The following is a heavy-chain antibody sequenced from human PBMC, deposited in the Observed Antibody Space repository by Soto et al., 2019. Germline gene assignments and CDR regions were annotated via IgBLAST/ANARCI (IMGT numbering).Heavy chain of an antibody. CDR3: ATLPYCTNGVCYDY. CDR2: FDPEDGET. CDR1: GYTPTELS. Sequence: ASVKVSCKVSGYTPTELSMHWVRQAPGKGLEWMGGFDPEDGETIYAQKFQGRVTMTEDTSTDTAYMELSSLRSEDTAVYYCATLPYCTNGVCYDYWGQGTLVTVSS. D-gene: IGHD2-8*01. V-gene: IGHV1-24*01. J-gene: IGHJ4*02.